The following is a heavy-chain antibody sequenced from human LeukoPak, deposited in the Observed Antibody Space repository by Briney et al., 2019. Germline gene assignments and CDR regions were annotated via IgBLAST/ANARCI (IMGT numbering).Heavy chain of an antibody. CDR3: ARDVRGSSGRYYYYYMDV. CDR2: IYHSGST. Sequence: SETLSLTCTVSGYSISSGYYWGWIRQPPGKGLEWIGSIYHSGSTYYNPSLKSRVTISVDTSKNQFSLKLSSVTAADTAVFYCARDVRGSSGRYYYYYMDVWGKGTTVTVSS. J-gene: IGHJ6*03. CDR1: GYSISSGYY. D-gene: IGHD3-22*01. V-gene: IGHV4-38-2*02.